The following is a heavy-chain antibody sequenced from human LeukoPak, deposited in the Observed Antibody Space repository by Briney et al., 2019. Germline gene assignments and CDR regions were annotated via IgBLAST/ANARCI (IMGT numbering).Heavy chain of an antibody. D-gene: IGHD3-22*01. J-gene: IGHJ4*02. Sequence: ASVKVSCKASGYTFTSYGVSWVRQAPGQGLEWMGWISAYNGNTNYAQKLQGRVTMTTDTSTSTAYMELRSLRSDDTAVYYCARNYYDSSGYDEYYFDYWGQGTLVTVSS. CDR3: ARNYYDSSGYDEYYFDY. CDR1: GYTFTSYG. CDR2: ISAYNGNT. V-gene: IGHV1-18*01.